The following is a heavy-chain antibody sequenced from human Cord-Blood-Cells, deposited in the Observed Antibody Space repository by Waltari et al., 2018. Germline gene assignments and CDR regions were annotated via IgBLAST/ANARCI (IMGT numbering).Heavy chain of an antibody. V-gene: IGHV4-59*08. J-gene: IGHJ2*01. D-gene: IGHD3-16*02. Sequence: QVQLQESGPGLVKPSETLSLTCTVSGGSISSYYWRWIRQPPGKGLEWIGYIYYSGSTNYNPSLKSRVTISVDTSKNQFSLKLSSVTAADTAVYYCARYYDYVWGSYRYWYFDLWGRGTLVTVSS. CDR1: GGSISSYY. CDR2: IYYSGST. CDR3: ARYYDYVWGSYRYWYFDL.